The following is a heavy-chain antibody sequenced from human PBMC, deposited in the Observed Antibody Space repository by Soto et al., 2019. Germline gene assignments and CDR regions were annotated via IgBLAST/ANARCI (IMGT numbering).Heavy chain of an antibody. D-gene: IGHD3-9*01. CDR2: IYYSGST. CDR3: ARHLAYYDILTGPYFDY. Sequence: SETLSLTCTVSGGSISSYYWSWIRQPPGKGLEWIGYIYYSGSTNYNPSLKSRVTISVDTSKNQFSLKLSSVTAADTAVYYCARHLAYYDILTGPYFDYWGQGTLVTVSS. CDR1: GGSISSYY. V-gene: IGHV4-59*08. J-gene: IGHJ4*02.